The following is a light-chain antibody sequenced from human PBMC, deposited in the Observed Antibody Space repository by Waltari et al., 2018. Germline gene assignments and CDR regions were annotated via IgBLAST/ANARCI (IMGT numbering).Light chain of an antibody. CDR3: QQYNNWPRRT. CDR2: GAS. V-gene: IGKV3-15*01. CDR1: QSVSSN. Sequence: EIVMTPSPATLSVSPGERATLSCRASQSVSSNLAWYQQKPGQAPRLLIYGASTRATGIPARFSGSGSGTEFNLTISSLQSEDFAVYYCQQYNNWPRRTFGQGTKLEIK. J-gene: IGKJ2*01.